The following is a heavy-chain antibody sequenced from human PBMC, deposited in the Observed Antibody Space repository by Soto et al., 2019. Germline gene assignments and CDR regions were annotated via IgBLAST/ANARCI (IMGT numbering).Heavy chain of an antibody. CDR2: MYYSGTT. CDR3: ASSIAAAGTRPSVFFDY. CDR1: GGSISSSSYY. V-gene: IGHV4-39*01. J-gene: IGHJ4*02. Sequence: QLQLQESGPGLVKPSETLSLTCTVSGGSISSSSYYWGWIRQPPGKGLEWIGSMYYSGTTYYHPFLTSRVPISEHTSKNQFSLKLNSVTAADTAVYYCASSIAAAGTRPSVFFDYWGQGTLVTVSS. D-gene: IGHD6-13*01.